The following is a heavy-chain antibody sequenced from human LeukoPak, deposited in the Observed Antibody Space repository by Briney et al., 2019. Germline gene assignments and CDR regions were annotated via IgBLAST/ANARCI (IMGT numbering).Heavy chain of an antibody. D-gene: IGHD3-10*01. V-gene: IGHV3-48*03. J-gene: IGHJ4*02. CDR3: AREGSSYAPSEPFYFDY. CDR1: GFTFSSHD. CDR2: ISSGGYTT. Sequence: GGSLRLSCTDSGFTFSSHDINWVRQAPGEGLEWVSYISSGGYTTRYADSVKGRFTISRDNAKNSLYPQMNSLRAEDTAVYYCAREGSSYAPSEPFYFDYWGQGTLVTVSS.